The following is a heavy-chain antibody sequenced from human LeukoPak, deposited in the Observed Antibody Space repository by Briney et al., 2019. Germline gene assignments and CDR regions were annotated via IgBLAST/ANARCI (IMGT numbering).Heavy chain of an antibody. D-gene: IGHD4-11*01. CDR3: AKDRRGTVTYFDY. CDR2: ISGSGGST. Sequence: GGSLRLSCAASGFTFSSYAMSWVRQSPGKGLERVSAISGSGGSTYYADSVKGRFTISRNNSKNTLYLQMNSLRAEDTAVYYCAKDRRGTVTYFDYWGQGTLVTVSS. CDR1: GFTFSSYA. V-gene: IGHV3-23*01. J-gene: IGHJ4*02.